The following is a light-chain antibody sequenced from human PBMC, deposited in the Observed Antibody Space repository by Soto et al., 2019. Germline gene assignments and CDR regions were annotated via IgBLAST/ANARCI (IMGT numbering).Light chain of an antibody. V-gene: IGKV1-39*01. CDR1: QSISNY. J-gene: IGKJ2*01. CDR2: GAN. CDR3: QQTYSPPFT. Sequence: DIQMTQSPSSLSASVGDRVTITCRASQSISNYLNWYQQTSGQPPKLLIYGANTLQSGVPSRFSAGGSGTDFTLTINDLQPEDFATYYCQQTYSPPFTFGPGTTLQIK.